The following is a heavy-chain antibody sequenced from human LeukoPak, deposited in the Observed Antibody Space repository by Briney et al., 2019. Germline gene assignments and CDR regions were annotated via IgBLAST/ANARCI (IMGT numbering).Heavy chain of an antibody. CDR3: ARAPKASMVRGVLPDY. CDR2: IYYSGST. Sequence: SETLSLTCTVSGGSISSSSYHWGWIRQPPGKGLEWIGSIYYSGSTYYNPSLKSRVTISVDTSKNQFSLKLSSVTAADTAVYYCARAPKASMVRGVLPDYWGQGTLVTVSS. CDR1: GGSISSSSYH. V-gene: IGHV4-39*07. D-gene: IGHD3-10*01. J-gene: IGHJ4*02.